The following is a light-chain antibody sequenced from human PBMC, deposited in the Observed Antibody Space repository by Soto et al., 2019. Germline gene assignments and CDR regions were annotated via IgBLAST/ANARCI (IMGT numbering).Light chain of an antibody. Sequence: IVLTQSPGTLSLSPGERATLSCRASQSVSSSYLAWYQQKPGQAPRLLIYGASTRATGIPARFSGSGSGTEFTLTINSLQSEDFAVYYCQQYNNWPRTFGQGTKVDIK. CDR3: QQYNNWPRT. CDR2: GAS. CDR1: QSVSSSY. V-gene: IGKV3-15*01. J-gene: IGKJ1*01.